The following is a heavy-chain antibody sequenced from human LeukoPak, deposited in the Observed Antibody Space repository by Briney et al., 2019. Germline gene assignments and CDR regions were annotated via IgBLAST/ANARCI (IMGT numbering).Heavy chain of an antibody. CDR2: ISGSGGST. CDR3: AKGVLGAYYYYYGMDV. Sequence: GGSLRLSCAASGFTFSSYAMSWVRQAPGKGLEWVSAISGSGGSTYYADSVKGRFTISRDNSKNTLYLQMNSLRAEDTAVYYCAKGVLGAYYYYYGMDVWGQGTTVTVSS. J-gene: IGHJ6*02. CDR1: GFTFSSYA. D-gene: IGHD6-6*01. V-gene: IGHV3-23*01.